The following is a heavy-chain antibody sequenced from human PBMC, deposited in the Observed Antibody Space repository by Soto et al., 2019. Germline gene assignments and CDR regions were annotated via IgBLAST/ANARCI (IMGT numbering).Heavy chain of an antibody. D-gene: IGHD6-13*01. V-gene: IGHV2-70*01. J-gene: IGHJ4*02. CDR3: ARTRAAAGSFFFDY. Sequence: SGHTLVNPTQTLTLTCTFSGFSLSTSGMCVSWIRQPPGKTLDWLAVIDWDDERFYSTSLKTRLTISKDTSKSQVVLTMTNMDPVDTATYYCARTRAAAGSFFFDYWGQGTLVTV. CDR2: IDWDDER. CDR1: GFSLSTSGMC.